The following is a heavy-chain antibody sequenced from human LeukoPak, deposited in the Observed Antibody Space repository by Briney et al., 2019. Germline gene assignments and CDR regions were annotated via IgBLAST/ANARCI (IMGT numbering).Heavy chain of an antibody. CDR1: GASIRSYS. Sequence: PSETLSLTCSVSGASIRSYSWSWLRQPAGKGLEWIGRIHTSASTEYSPSLKSRVTMSVDTSKNQFSLKLNSVTAADTAVYFCARDDNSEYSDDAFDIWGQGTLVTVSS. D-gene: IGHD1-26*01. CDR3: ARDDNSEYSDDAFDI. J-gene: IGHJ3*02. CDR2: IHTSAST. V-gene: IGHV4-4*07.